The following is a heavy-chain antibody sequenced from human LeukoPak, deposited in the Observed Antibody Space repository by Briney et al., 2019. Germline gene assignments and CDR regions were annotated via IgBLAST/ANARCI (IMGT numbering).Heavy chain of an antibody. CDR2: ISSSGSYI. V-gene: IGHV3-21*01. J-gene: IGHJ5*02. CDR1: GFTFSSYS. Sequence: GGSLRLSCAASGFTFSSYSMNWVRQAPGKGLEWVSSISSSGSYIYYADSVKGRFTISRDNAKNSLYLQMNSLRAEDTAVYYCARDPGWDFWSGYKSGVSDWFDPWGQGTLVTVSS. D-gene: IGHD3-3*01. CDR3: ARDPGWDFWSGYKSGVSDWFDP.